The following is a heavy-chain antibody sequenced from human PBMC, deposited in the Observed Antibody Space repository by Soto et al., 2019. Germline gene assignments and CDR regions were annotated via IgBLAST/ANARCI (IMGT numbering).Heavy chain of an antibody. Sequence: EVQLLESGGGLVQPGGSLRLSCAASGFTFSSYAMSWVRQAPGKGLEWVSAISGSGGSTYYADSVKGRFTISRDNSKNTLYLQMNSLRAEDTAVYYCAKGQTIAARPAHWFDPWGQGTLVTVSS. CDR3: AKGQTIAARPAHWFDP. D-gene: IGHD6-6*01. CDR1: GFTFSSYA. CDR2: ISGSGGST. V-gene: IGHV3-23*01. J-gene: IGHJ5*02.